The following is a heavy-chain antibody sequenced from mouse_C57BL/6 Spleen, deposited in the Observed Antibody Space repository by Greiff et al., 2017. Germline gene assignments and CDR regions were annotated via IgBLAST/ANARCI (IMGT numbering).Heavy chain of an antibody. CDR1: GYSITSGYY. Sequence: EVQLQQSGPGLVKPSQSLSLTCSVTGYSITSGYYWNWIRQFPGNKLEWMGYISYDGSNNYNPSLKNRISITRATSKNPFFLKLNSVTTEDTATYYCAGDLSTVVATRGYFDDWGQGTTLTVSS. J-gene: IGHJ2*01. CDR2: ISYDGSN. D-gene: IGHD1-1*01. CDR3: AGDLSTVVATRGYFDD. V-gene: IGHV3-6*01.